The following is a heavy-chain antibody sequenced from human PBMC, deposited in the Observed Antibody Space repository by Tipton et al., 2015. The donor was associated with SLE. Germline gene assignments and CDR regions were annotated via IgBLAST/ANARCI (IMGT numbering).Heavy chain of an antibody. CDR3: ARVNPGAGDAFDI. V-gene: IGHV4-4*08. CDR2: IYTSGST. J-gene: IGHJ3*02. CDR1: GGSISSHY. D-gene: IGHD6-19*01. Sequence: TLSLTCTVSGGSISSHYWSWIRQPPGKGLEWIGYIYTSGSTNYNPPPKSRVTISVDTSKNQFSLKLSSVTAADTAVYYCARVNPGAGDAFDIWGQGTMVTVSS.